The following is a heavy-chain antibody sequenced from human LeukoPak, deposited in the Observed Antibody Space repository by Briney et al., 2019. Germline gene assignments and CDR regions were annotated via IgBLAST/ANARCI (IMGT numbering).Heavy chain of an antibody. Sequence: SQTLSLTCAISGDSVSSNSAAWNWIRQSPSRGLEWLGRTYYRSKWYNDYAVSVKSRITINPDTSKNQFSLQLNSVTPEDTAVYYCARTMTTVMPRADWFDSWGQGTLVTVSS. CDR1: GDSVSSNSAA. D-gene: IGHD4-11*01. V-gene: IGHV6-1*01. J-gene: IGHJ5*01. CDR2: TYYRSKWYN. CDR3: ARTMTTVMPRADWFDS.